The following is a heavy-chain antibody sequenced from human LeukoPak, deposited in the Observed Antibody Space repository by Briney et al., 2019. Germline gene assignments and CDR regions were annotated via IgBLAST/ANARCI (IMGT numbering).Heavy chain of an antibody. V-gene: IGHV3-74*01. CDR2: IASDGSST. J-gene: IGHJ4*02. CDR1: GFTFSSYW. D-gene: IGHD4-23*01. Sequence: GGSLRLSCAASGFTFSSYWMNWDRQAPGKGLVWVSRIASDGSSTTYADSVKGRFSISRDNAKNTLYLQMNSLRVEDTAVYYCARGRPHGNDYWGQGTLVTVSS. CDR3: ARGRPHGNDY.